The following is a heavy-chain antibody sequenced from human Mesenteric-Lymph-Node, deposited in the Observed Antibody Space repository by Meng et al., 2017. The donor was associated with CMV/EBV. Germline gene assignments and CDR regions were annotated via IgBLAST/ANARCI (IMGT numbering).Heavy chain of an antibody. D-gene: IGHD3-10*01. CDR1: GFTFSSYW. Sequence: GESLKISCAASGFTFSSYWMSWVRQAPGKGLEWVANIKQDGSEKYYVDSVKGRFTISRDNAKNSLYLQMDSLRAEDTAVYYCATQRGSGTYFVGDKDYYSYFGMDVWGQGTTVTVSS. J-gene: IGHJ6*02. CDR2: IKQDGSEK. CDR3: ATQRGSGTYFVGDKDYYSYFGMDV. V-gene: IGHV3-7*03.